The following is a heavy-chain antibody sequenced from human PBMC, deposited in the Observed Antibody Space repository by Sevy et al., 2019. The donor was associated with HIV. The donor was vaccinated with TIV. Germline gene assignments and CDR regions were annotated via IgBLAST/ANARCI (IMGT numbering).Heavy chain of an antibody. V-gene: IGHV3-23*01. D-gene: IGHD3-3*01. J-gene: IGHJ4*02. CDR1: GFTFRTYA. CDR3: AKWGDHDFWSSYSYFDY. CDR2: ISGSDST. Sequence: GGSLRLSCTASGFTFRTYAMSWVRQAPGKGLNSVSGKGLEWVSAISGSDSTYYADSVKGRFTISRDNSKNTVYLQMNSLRAEDTAVYYCAKWGDHDFWSSYSYFDYWGQGALVTVSS.